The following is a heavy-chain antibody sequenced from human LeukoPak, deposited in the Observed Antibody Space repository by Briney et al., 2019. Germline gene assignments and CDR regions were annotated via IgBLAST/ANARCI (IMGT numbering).Heavy chain of an antibody. CDR1: GFTFSSYA. D-gene: IGHD3-22*01. CDR2: ISGRGGST. V-gene: IGHV3-23*01. J-gene: IGHJ4*02. Sequence: SGGSLRLSCAASGFTFSSYAMSWVRQAPGKGLEWVSAISGRGGSTYYADSVKGRFTISRDNSKNTLYLQMNSLRAEDTAVYYCAKGEYYYDSSGYVNPDYWGQGTLVTVSS. CDR3: AKGEYYYDSSGYVNPDY.